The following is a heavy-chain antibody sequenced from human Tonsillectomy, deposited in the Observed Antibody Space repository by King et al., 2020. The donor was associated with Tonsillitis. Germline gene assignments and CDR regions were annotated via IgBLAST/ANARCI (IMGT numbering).Heavy chain of an antibody. CDR3: AHRYKRSDGRWFDP. CDR2: IYWDDDK. D-gene: IGHD1-14*01. V-gene: IGHV2-5*02. Sequence: ITLKESGPTLVKPTQTLTLTCTFSGFSLSTYGVGVGWIRQAPGKALEWLALIYWDDDKRYNSSLQSRLTITKDTSKNQVVLTMTNMDPVDTATYYCAHRYKRSDGRWFDPWGQGTLVTVSS. J-gene: IGHJ5*02. CDR1: GFSLSTYGVG.